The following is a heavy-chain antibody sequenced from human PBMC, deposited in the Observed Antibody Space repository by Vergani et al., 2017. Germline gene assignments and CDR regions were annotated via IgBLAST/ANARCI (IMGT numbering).Heavy chain of an antibody. CDR2: VSFRGDT. Sequence: QLQLQESGPGLVKPSETLSLTCTVSGASVNSYYWSWIRQPPGKGLEWMGYVSFRGDTLYDPSVKGRMTISLNTSSNQFSLYLTSVTAAYTAVYYCARSRIYYGAGSPDYWGQGTLVTVSS. V-gene: IGHV4-59*02. CDR3: ARSRIYYGAGSPDY. J-gene: IGHJ4*02. D-gene: IGHD3-10*01. CDR1: GASVNSYY.